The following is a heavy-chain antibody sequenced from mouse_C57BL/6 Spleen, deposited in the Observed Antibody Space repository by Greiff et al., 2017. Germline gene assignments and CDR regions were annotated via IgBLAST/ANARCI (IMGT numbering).Heavy chain of an antibody. D-gene: IGHD2-4*01. Sequence: ESGPGLVKPSQSLSLTCSVTGYSITSGYYWNWIRQFPGNKLEWMGYISYDGSNNYNPSLKNRISITRDTSKNQFFLKLNSVTTEDTATYYCARDYYDYDDGDYYAMDYWGQGTSVTVSS. CDR2: ISYDGSN. J-gene: IGHJ4*01. V-gene: IGHV3-6*01. CDR3: ARDYYDYDDGDYYAMDY. CDR1: GYSITSGYY.